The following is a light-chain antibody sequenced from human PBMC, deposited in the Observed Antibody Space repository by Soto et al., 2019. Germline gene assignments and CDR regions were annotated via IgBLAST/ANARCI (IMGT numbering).Light chain of an antibody. CDR1: QSISSW. Sequence: DIQMTQSPSTLSASVGDRVTITCRASQSISSWLAWYQQKPGKAPKLLIYKASSLESGVPSRFSGSGSGTEFTLTISSLQPDDFATYYCQQYNSYSQWTFGQGTKVKIK. J-gene: IGKJ1*01. CDR3: QQYNSYSQWT. CDR2: KAS. V-gene: IGKV1-5*03.